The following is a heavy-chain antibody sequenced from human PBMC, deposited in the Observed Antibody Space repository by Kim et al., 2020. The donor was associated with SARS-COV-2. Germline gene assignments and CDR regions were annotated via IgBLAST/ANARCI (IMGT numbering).Heavy chain of an antibody. J-gene: IGHJ4*01. D-gene: IGHD3-3*01. CDR2: ISGSGGST. CDR3: SKANSDLRFLEAYFDY. V-gene: IGHV3-23*01. Sequence: GGSLRLSCAASGFTFSSYAMSWVRQAPGKGLEWVSAISGSGGSTYYADSVKGRLSTSRDNSKNTQDLQMNILRAEDTAADYCSKANSDLRFLEAYFDYWG. CDR1: GFTFSSYA.